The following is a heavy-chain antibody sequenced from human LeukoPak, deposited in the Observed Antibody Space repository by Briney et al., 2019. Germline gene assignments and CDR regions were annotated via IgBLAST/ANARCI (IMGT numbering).Heavy chain of an antibody. J-gene: IGHJ4*02. V-gene: IGHV4-4*07. CDR1: GTSISNYY. CDR2: IYSSGST. CDR3: ARERVGYDTSGRGPRFDS. Sequence: PSETLSLTCIVSGTSISNYYWSWIRQPAGKGLDWIVRIYSSGSTNYNLSLTSRVTISVDKPKNQVSLRLESVTAADTAVYYCARERVGYDTSGRGPRFDSWGQGTLVTVSS. D-gene: IGHD3-22*01.